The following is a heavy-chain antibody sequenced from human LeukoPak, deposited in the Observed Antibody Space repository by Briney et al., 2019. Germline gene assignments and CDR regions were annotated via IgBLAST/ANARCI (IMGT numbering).Heavy chain of an antibody. D-gene: IGHD3-22*01. CDR3: AKAPYLSSGS. Sequence: SETMSLTCAVYGGSFSGYYWSWVRQPPGKGREWIGEIDHSGATNYNPSLRSRVTISLDTSKNQFSLTLSSITAADTSVYYCAKAPYLSSGSWRQAIMVTVSS. V-gene: IGHV4-34*01. CDR2: IDHSGAT. CDR1: GGSFSGYY. J-gene: IGHJ3*01.